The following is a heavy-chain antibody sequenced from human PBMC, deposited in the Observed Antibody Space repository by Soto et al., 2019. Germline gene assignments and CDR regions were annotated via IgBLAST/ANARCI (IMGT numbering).Heavy chain of an antibody. D-gene: IGHD1-26*01. CDR1: GFTFSSYA. CDR3: AREEIATSSLLH. Sequence: QVQLVESGGGVVQPGRSLRLSCAASGFTFSSYAMHWVRQAPGKGLEWVAVISYDGSNKYYADSVKGRFTISRDNSKNPLYLQMNSLRAEDTAVYYCAREEIATSSLLHWGQGTLVTVSS. CDR2: ISYDGSNK. V-gene: IGHV3-30-3*01. J-gene: IGHJ4*02.